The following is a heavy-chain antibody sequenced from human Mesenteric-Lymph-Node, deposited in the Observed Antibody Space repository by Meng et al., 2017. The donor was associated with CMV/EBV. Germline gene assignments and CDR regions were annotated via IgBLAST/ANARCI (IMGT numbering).Heavy chain of an antibody. CDR3: ARRPHQDPVAFDI. CDR2: IYYSGST. V-gene: IGHV4-39*01. Sequence: SETLSLTCTVSGGSISSSSYYWGWIRQPPGKGLEWIGSIYYSGSTYYNPSLKSRVTISVVTSKNQFSLKLRSVTAADTAVYYCARRPHQDPVAFDIWGQGTMVTVSS. CDR1: GGSISSSSYY. J-gene: IGHJ3*02.